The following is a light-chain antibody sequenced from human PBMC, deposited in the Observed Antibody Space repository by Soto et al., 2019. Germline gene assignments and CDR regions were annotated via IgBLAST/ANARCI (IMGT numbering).Light chain of an antibody. V-gene: IGKV1-5*03. CDR2: KTS. Sequence: DILLTQSPSTLSASIGDRVTITCRTSQTINNWLAWYQQKPGKAPKLLIHKTSILESGVPSRFSGNGSGTEFTLTISSLQPDDVATYYCQQYKTTFGPGT. CDR3: QQYKTT. J-gene: IGKJ3*01. CDR1: QTINNW.